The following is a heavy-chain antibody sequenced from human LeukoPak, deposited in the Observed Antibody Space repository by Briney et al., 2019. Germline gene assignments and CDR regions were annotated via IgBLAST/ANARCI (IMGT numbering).Heavy chain of an antibody. J-gene: IGHJ4*02. Sequence: GGSLRLSCAASGFTFSNYLMHWVRQTPGKGLVWISRISTDGSFTNYADSVKGRFTISRDNSKNTLYLQMNSLRAEDTAVYYCARDNSGDIVVVPAAMDYWGQGTLVTVSS. CDR2: ISTDGSFT. CDR3: ARDNSGDIVVVPAAMDY. V-gene: IGHV3-74*01. CDR1: GFTFSNYL. D-gene: IGHD2-2*01.